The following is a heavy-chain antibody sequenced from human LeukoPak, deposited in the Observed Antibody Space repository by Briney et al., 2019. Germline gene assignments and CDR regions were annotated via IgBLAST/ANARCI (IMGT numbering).Heavy chain of an antibody. D-gene: IGHD3-22*01. J-gene: IGHJ4*02. CDR3: ATTPNYYDSSRSFDY. CDR1: GYTLTELS. V-gene: IGHV1-24*01. Sequence: ASVKVSCKVSGYTLTELSMHWVRQPPGKGLEWMGGFDPEDGETINAQKFQGRVTMTEDTSTDTAYMELSSLRSEDTAVYYCATTPNYYDSSRSFDYWGQGTLVTVSS. CDR2: FDPEDGET.